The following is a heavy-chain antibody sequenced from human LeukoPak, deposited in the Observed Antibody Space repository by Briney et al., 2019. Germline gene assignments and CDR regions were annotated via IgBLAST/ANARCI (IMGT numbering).Heavy chain of an antibody. CDR2: INPSAGST. V-gene: IGHV1-46*01. J-gene: IGHJ4*02. CDR1: GYTFTNYY. CDR3: ARENGDFDY. Sequence: ASVKVSCKASGYTFTNYYLHWVRQAPGQGLEWMGIINPSAGSTSYAQKFQGRVTMTRDTSTSTVYMELSSLSSEDTAVYYCARENGDFDYWGQGTLVTVSS. D-gene: IGHD4-17*01.